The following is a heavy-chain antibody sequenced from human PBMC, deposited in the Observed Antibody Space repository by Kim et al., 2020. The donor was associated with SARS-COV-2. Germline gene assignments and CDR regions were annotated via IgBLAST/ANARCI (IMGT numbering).Heavy chain of an antibody. D-gene: IGHD3-22*01. J-gene: IGHJ3*02. CDR3: AKDRTFDSSGYLGIAAFDI. Sequence: KGRYTISRDKAKNTLYLQMNSRRAEETAVYYCAKDRTFDSSGYLGIAAFDIWGQGTMVTVSS. V-gene: IGHV3-23*01.